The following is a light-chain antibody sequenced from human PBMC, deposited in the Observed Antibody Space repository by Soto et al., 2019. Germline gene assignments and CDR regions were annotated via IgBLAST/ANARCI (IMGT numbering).Light chain of an antibody. V-gene: IGLV7-43*01. CDR2: GTT. CDR1: TGAVTSGYY. CDR3: LLYFGGPLV. Sequence: QAVVTQEPSLTVSPGGTVTLTCASSTGAVTSGYYANWFQQKPGQAPRTLIYGTTNKHSWTPARFSGSLLGGRAALTLSGVQPEDEAEYYCLLYFGGPLVFGGGTKLTVL. J-gene: IGLJ3*02.